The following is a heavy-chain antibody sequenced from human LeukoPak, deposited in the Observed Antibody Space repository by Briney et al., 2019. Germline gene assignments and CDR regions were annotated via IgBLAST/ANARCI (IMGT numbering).Heavy chain of an antibody. D-gene: IGHD3-3*02. CDR1: GGSISSGGYS. Sequence: PSQTLSLTCAVSGGSISSGGYSWSWIRQPPGKGLEWIGYIYHSGSTYYNPSLKSRVTISVDRSKNQFSLKLSSETAADTAVYYCARGIFHGGPSYDYWGQGTLVTVSS. J-gene: IGHJ4*02. CDR3: ARGIFHGGPSYDY. V-gene: IGHV4-30-2*01. CDR2: IYHSGST.